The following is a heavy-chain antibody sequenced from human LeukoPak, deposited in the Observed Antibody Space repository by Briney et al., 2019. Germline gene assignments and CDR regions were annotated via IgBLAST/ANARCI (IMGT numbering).Heavy chain of an antibody. Sequence: GSLRLSCAASGFTFSSYWMSWIRQPPGKGLEWIGYIYYSGSTNYNPSLKSRVTISVDTSKNQFSLKLSSVTAADTAVYYCARGTYYYDSSGYYLTGYYYYGMDVWGQGTTVTVSS. J-gene: IGHJ6*02. D-gene: IGHD3-22*01. CDR3: ARGTYYYDSSGYYLTGYYYYGMDV. V-gene: IGHV4-59*01. CDR1: GFTFSSYW. CDR2: IYYSGST.